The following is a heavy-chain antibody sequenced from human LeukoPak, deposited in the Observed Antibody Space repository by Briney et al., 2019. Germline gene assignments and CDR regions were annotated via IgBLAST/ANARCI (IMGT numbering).Heavy chain of an antibody. Sequence: GGSLRLSCAASGFTFTSYSMNWLRQAPGKGLDWVSSISSSSSYIYYAGSVKGRFTISRDNAKNSLYLQMNSLRAEDTAVYYCAREKVVPAAMGFDYWGQGTLVTVSS. CDR2: ISSSSSYI. J-gene: IGHJ4*02. CDR1: GFTFTSYS. V-gene: IGHV3-21*01. D-gene: IGHD2-2*01. CDR3: AREKVVPAAMGFDY.